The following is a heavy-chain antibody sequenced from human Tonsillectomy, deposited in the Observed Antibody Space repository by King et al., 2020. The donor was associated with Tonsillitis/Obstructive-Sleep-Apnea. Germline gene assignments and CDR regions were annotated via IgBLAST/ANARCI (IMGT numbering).Heavy chain of an antibody. V-gene: IGHV1-2*04. J-gene: IGHJ3*02. CDR2: INPNSGGT. CDR3: ARAGRLDWPSDYGDYAGDVNTFDI. D-gene: IGHD4-17*01. Sequence: VQLVQSGAEVKKPGASVKVSCKASGYTFTGYYMHWVRQAPGQGLEWMGWINPNSGGTNYAQKFQGWVTMTRDTSISTAYMELSRLRSDDAAVYYCARAGRLDWPSDYGDYAGDVNTFDIWGQGTVVTVSS. CDR1: GYTFTGYY.